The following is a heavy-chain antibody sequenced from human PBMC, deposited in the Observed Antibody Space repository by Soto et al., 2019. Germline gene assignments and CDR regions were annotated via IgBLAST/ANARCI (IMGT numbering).Heavy chain of an antibody. CDR2: ISSSGSTI. Sequence: GGSLRLSCTASGFTFSDYYMSWIRQAPGKGLEWVSYISSSGSTIYYADSVKGRFTISRDNAKNSLYLQMNSLRAEDTAVYYCAREHHYYDNTDYWGQGTLVTVS. V-gene: IGHV3-11*01. CDR1: GFTFSDYY. CDR3: AREHHYYDNTDY. D-gene: IGHD3-22*01. J-gene: IGHJ4*02.